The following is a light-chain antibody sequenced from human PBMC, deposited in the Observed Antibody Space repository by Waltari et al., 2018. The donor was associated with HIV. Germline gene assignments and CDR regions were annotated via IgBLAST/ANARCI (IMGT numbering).Light chain of an antibody. CDR1: ALPQKY. Sequence: SYELTQPPSVSVSPGQTARITCSGDALPQKYAYWYQQKSGQAPVLVIYEDSKRPSGIPERFSGSSSGTMATLTISGAQVEDEADYYCYSTDSSGNHRGVFGGGTKLTVL. V-gene: IGLV3-10*01. CDR3: YSTDSSGNHRGV. CDR2: EDS. J-gene: IGLJ2*01.